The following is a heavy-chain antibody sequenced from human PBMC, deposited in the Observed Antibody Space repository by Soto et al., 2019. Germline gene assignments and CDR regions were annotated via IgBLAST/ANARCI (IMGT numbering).Heavy chain of an antibody. Sequence: ASEKVSCKASGYTFTTYGISWVRQAPGQGLEWMGWISPYNGTTKYAEKFQGEMTMTTDTATSTAYMDLRSLRSDDTAVYYCARDGERDTGLNFYYYLHGMDAWGQGTRVTVSS. CDR3: ARDGERDTGLNFYYYLHGMDA. V-gene: IGHV1-18*04. CDR1: GYTFTTYG. CDR2: ISPYNGTT. D-gene: IGHD1-1*01. J-gene: IGHJ6*02.